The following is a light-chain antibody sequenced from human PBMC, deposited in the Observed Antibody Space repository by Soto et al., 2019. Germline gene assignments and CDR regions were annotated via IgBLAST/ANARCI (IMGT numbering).Light chain of an antibody. Sequence: EIVLTQSLATLSVSPGERATLSCRASQSVSRNLAWYQVKPGQAPRLLIYGASARAIGIPASFSGSVSGTEFTLTISSLQSEDFAVYYCHQYDSWPRTFGQGTKVEIK. CDR2: GAS. V-gene: IGKV3-15*01. CDR3: HQYDSWPRT. CDR1: QSVSRN. J-gene: IGKJ1*01.